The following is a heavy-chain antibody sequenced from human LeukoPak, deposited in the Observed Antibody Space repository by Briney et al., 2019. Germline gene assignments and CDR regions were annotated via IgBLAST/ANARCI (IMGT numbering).Heavy chain of an antibody. V-gene: IGHV1-3*01. D-gene: IGHD3-3*01. CDR3: ARDRRYYDFWSGYSVELPDY. J-gene: IGHJ4*02. CDR1: GYTFTSYA. Sequence: GASVKVSCKASGYTFTSYAMHWVRQAPGQRLEWMGWINAGNGNTKYSQKFQGRVTITRDTSASTACMELSSLRSEDTAVYYCARDRRYYDFWSGYSVELPDYWGQGTLVTVSS. CDR2: INAGNGNT.